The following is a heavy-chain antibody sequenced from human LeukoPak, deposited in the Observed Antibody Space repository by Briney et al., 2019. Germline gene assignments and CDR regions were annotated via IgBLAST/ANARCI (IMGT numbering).Heavy chain of an antibody. J-gene: IGHJ6*02. CDR3: ARDGPRAITMIVVVSMDV. V-gene: IGHV3-48*04. Sequence: GGSLRLSCAGSGFTFSAYAMAWVRQVSGKGLECVSHITTGGSSIFYADSVKGRFTISRDNAKNSLYLQMNSLRAEDTAVYYCARDGPRAITMIVVVSMDVWGQGTTVTVSS. CDR2: ITTGGSSI. CDR1: GFTFSAYA. D-gene: IGHD3-22*01.